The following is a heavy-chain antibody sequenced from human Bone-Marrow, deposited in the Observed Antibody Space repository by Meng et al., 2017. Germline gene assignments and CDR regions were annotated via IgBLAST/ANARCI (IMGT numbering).Heavy chain of an antibody. D-gene: IGHD3-9*01. CDR1: GGSISSSSYY. Sequence: SETLSLTCTVSGGSISSSSYYWGWIRQPPGKGLEWIGSIYYSGSTYYNPSLKSRVTISVDTSKNQFSLKLSSMTAADTAVYYCARNVEYYDILTGYYLRYFDYWGQGTLVTVSS. V-gene: IGHV4-39*07. J-gene: IGHJ4*02. CDR3: ARNVEYYDILTGYYLRYFDY. CDR2: IYYSGST.